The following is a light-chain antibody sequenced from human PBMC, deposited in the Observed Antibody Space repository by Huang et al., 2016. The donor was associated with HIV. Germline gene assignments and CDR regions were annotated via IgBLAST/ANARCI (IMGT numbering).Light chain of an antibody. CDR2: DAS. CDR3: QQYDIMYT. Sequence: DIQMTQSPSSLSASVGDVVTITCQASQDISNYLNWFQQKPGKAPKLLIYDASNLETGVPSRFSGSGSGTDFTFTISSLQPEDIATYYCQQYDIMYTFGQGTKLEIK. CDR1: QDISNY. J-gene: IGKJ2*01. V-gene: IGKV1-33*01.